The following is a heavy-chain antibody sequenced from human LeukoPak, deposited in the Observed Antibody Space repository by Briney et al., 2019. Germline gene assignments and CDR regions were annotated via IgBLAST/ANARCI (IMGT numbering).Heavy chain of an antibody. CDR1: GFTFSSYS. V-gene: IGHV3-21*04. CDR2: ITSSNNYI. Sequence: GSLRLSCAASGFTFSSYSMNWVRQAPGKGLEWVSSITSSNNYIYYGDSVKGRFTIPRDDAKNSLFLQMNSLRAEDTAVYYCAKDHLPGIVVADRDYWGQGTLVTVSS. D-gene: IGHD6-19*01. CDR3: AKDHLPGIVVADRDY. J-gene: IGHJ4*02.